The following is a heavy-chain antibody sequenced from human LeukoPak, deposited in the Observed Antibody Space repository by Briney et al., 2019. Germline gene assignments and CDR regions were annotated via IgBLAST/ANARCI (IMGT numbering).Heavy chain of an antibody. CDR2: IVPILGIA. CDR3: ARDKPDCSGGSCYRWFDP. D-gene: IGHD2-15*01. CDR1: GGTFSSHA. Sequence: ASVKVSCKASGGTFSSHAISWVRQAPGQGLEWMGRIVPILGIANYAQKFQGRVTITADKSTSIVYMELSSLRSEDTAVYYCARDKPDCSGGSCYRWFDPWGQGTLVTVSS. J-gene: IGHJ5*02. V-gene: IGHV1-69*04.